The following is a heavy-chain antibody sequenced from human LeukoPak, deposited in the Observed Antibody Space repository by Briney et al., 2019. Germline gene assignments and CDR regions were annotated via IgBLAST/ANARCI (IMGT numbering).Heavy chain of an antibody. CDR1: GGSFSCYY. CDR2: INHSGST. V-gene: IGHV4-34*01. D-gene: IGHD3-22*01. Sequence: SETLSLTCAVYGGSFSCYYWSWIRQPPGKGLEWIGEINHSGSTNYNPSLKSRVTISVDTSKNQFSLKLSSVTAADTAVYYCARTTMIAHATNYWGQGTLVTVSS. J-gene: IGHJ4*02. CDR3: ARTTMIAHATNY.